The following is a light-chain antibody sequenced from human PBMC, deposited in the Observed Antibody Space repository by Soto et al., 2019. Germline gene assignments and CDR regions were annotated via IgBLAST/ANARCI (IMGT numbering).Light chain of an antibody. Sequence: AIQLTQSPSSLSASVGDRVTITCRASQGIGNALGWYQQKPGKPPKFLIYDASTLESGVPSRFSGSGSGTEFTLTISSLQPDDFATYYCQQYDDYPLTFGGGTKVDIK. J-gene: IGKJ4*01. CDR3: QQYDDYPLT. CDR2: DAS. V-gene: IGKV1D-13*01. CDR1: QGIGNA.